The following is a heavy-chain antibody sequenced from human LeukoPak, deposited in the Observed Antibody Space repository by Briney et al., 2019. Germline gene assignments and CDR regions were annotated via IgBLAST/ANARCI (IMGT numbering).Heavy chain of an antibody. J-gene: IGHJ4*02. CDR3: ARDRPTVVTDFQDY. D-gene: IGHD4-23*01. CDR1: GGTFSSYA. CDR2: IIPILGIA. V-gene: IGHV1-69*04. Sequence: GASVKVSCKASGGTFSSYAISWVRQAPGQGLEWMGRIIPILGIANYAQKFQGRVTITADKSTSTAYMELSSLRSEDTAVYYCARDRPTVVTDFQDYWGQGTLVTVSS.